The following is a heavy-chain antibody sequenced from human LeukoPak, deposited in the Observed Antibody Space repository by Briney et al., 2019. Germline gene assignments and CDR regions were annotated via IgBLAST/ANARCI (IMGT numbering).Heavy chain of an antibody. V-gene: IGHV1-69*06. CDR2: IIPIFGTA. D-gene: IGHD6-19*01. CDR1: GGTFSSYA. Sequence: SVKVSCKASGGTFSSYAISWVRQAPGQGLEWMGGIIPIFGTANYAQKFQGRVTITADKSTSTAYMELSSLRSEDTAVYYCARAPYSSGWYSYYFDYWGQGTLVTVSS. J-gene: IGHJ4*02. CDR3: ARAPYSSGWYSYYFDY.